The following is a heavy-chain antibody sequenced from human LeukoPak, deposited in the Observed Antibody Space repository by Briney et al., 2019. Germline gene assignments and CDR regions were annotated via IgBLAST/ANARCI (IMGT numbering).Heavy chain of an antibody. CDR2: ISSSGSTI. J-gene: IGHJ4*02. V-gene: IGHV3-11*01. D-gene: IGHD3-10*01. CDR3: ARGPPHHRNYYGSGSYYVDY. Sequence: PGGSLRLSCAASGFTFSDYYMSWIRQAPGKGLEWVSYISSSGSTIYYADSVKGRLTISRDNAKNSLYLQMNSLRAEDTAVYYCARGPPHHRNYYGSGSYYVDYWGQGTLVTVSS. CDR1: GFTFSDYY.